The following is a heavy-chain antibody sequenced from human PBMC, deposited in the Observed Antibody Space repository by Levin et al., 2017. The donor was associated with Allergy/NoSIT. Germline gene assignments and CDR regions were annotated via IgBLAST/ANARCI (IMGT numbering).Heavy chain of an antibody. V-gene: IGHV3-30-3*01. CDR2: ISYDGSNK. J-gene: IGHJ4*02. D-gene: IGHD6-19*01. CDR3: ARDNIAVAAFDY. Sequence: HTGGSLRLSCAASGFTFSSYAMHWVRQAPGKGLEWVAVISYDGSNKYYADSVKGRFTISRDNSKNTLYLQMNSLRAEDTAVYYCARDNIAVAAFDYWGQGTLVTVSS. CDR1: GFTFSSYA.